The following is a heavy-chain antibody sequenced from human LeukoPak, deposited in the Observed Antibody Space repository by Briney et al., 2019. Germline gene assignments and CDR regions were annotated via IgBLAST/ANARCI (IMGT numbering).Heavy chain of an antibody. J-gene: IGHJ4*02. CDR3: ARLEGSGIIDY. CDR2: IYYSGST. V-gene: IGHV4-39*01. D-gene: IGHD3-10*01. Sequence: SETLSLTCTVSGGSISSSTYYWGWIRQPPGKGLEWIGSIYYSGSTYYTPSLRSRVTMPVDTSKSQFSLKLSSVTAADAAMYYCARLEGSGIIDYWGQGTLVTVSS. CDR1: GGSISSSTYY.